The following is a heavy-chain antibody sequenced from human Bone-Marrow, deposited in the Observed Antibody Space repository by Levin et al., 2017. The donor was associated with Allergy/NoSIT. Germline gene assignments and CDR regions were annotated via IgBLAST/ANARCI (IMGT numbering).Heavy chain of an antibody. CDR2: LVPIFGTP. J-gene: IGHJ6*02. V-gene: IGHV1-69*13. CDR1: GGSFSTYT. CDR3: ARDSFDYGGGGGTHAFDV. D-gene: IGHD4-23*01. Sequence: SVKVSCKSSGGSFSTYTVTWVRQAPGQGLEWMGDLVPIFGTPKYAQKFQGRVSITADASMATVYMELTDLSSDDTAIYYCARDSFDYGGGGGTHAFDVWGQGTTVTVSS.